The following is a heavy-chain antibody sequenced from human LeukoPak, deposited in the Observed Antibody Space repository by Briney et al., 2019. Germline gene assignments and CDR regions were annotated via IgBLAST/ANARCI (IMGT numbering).Heavy chain of an antibody. D-gene: IGHD6-13*01. CDR1: GFTFSSYS. J-gene: IGHJ4*02. CDR3: ARYNSSWSPFDC. CDR2: IYSGGRT. V-gene: IGHV3-66*01. Sequence: PGGSLRLSCAASGFTFSSYSMTWVRQAPGKGLEWVSGIYSGGRTYYADSVKGRFTISRDNSKNTVNLQMNSLRAEDTAVYYCARYNSSWSPFDCWGQGTLVSVSS.